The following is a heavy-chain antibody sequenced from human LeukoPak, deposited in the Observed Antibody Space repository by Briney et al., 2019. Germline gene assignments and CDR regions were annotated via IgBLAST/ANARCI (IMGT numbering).Heavy chain of an antibody. CDR1: GFSISSGHY. Sequence: SETLSLTCTVSGFSISSGHYWGWTRQPPGKGLEWIASIFHSGTTFYNPSLKSRVTISVDTSKNQFSLTVTPVTAADTAVYYCSRGQSISAVAVWGQGTLVTVSS. J-gene: IGHJ4*02. CDR3: SRGQSISAVAV. V-gene: IGHV4-38-2*02. CDR2: IFHSGTT. D-gene: IGHD6-13*01.